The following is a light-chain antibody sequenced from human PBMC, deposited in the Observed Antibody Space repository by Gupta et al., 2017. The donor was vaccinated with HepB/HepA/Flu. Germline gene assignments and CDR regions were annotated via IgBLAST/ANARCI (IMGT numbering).Light chain of an antibody. CDR2: GAS. CDR1: QSVSSSY. CDR3: QQKGSTHMT. Sequence: VLPPSPGTLSLSPGERATLSCRASQSVSSSYLAWYQQKPGQAPRLLIYGASSRATGIPDRFSGSGSGTDFTLTISRLEPEDFAVYYCQQKGSTHMTFGQGTKVEIK. V-gene: IGKV3-20*01. J-gene: IGKJ1*01.